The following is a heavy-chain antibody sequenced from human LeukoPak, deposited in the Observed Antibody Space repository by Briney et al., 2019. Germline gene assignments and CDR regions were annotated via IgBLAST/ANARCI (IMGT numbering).Heavy chain of an antibody. Sequence: GGSLRLSCAASGVSVSSNFMIWVRQAPGKGLEWVSLIYSGGETSYADSVKGRFSISRDNSKNTLYLQMNSLRVEDTAVYYCTRDPPSVAINTYAGGQGTLVTVSS. J-gene: IGHJ4*02. CDR1: GVSVSSNF. V-gene: IGHV3-66*01. CDR3: TRDPPSVAINTYA. D-gene: IGHD5-24*01. CDR2: IYSGGET.